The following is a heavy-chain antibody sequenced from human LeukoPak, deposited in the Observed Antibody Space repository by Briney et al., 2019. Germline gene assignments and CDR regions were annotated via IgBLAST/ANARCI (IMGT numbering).Heavy chain of an antibody. Sequence: SETLSLTCTVSGGSISSSSYYWGWLREPPGKGLEWIGSIYYSGSTYYNPSLKSRVTISVDTSKNQFSLKLSSVTAADTAVYYCARSTYYDFWSGASFDYWGQGTLVTVSS. CDR1: GGSISSSSYY. CDR3: ARSTYYDFWSGASFDY. J-gene: IGHJ4*02. CDR2: IYYSGST. D-gene: IGHD3-3*01. V-gene: IGHV4-39*01.